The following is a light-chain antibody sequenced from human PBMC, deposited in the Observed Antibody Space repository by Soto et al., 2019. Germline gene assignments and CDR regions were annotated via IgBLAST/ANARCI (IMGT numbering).Light chain of an antibody. CDR2: DAS. Sequence: EIVMTQSPGTLSVSPGERATLSCRASQSITGNLTWYQQKPGQAPRLLIYDASTRATGIPARFSGSGSGTEFTLTISSLQSEDFAVYYCQQYGSSPQTLGQGTKVDIK. V-gene: IGKV3-15*01. CDR3: QQYGSSPQT. CDR1: QSITGN. J-gene: IGKJ1*01.